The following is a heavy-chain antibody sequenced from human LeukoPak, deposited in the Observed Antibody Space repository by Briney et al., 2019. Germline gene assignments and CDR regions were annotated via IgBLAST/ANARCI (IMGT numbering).Heavy chain of an antibody. V-gene: IGHV4-34*01. D-gene: IGHD1-7*01. Sequence: SETLSLTCAVYGGSFSGYYWGWIRQPPGKGLEWIGEINHSGSTNYNPSLKSRVTISVDTSKNQFSLKLSSVTAADTAVYYCARAPETTPPFDYWGQGTLVTVSS. CDR1: GGSFSGYY. CDR3: ARAPETTPPFDY. J-gene: IGHJ4*02. CDR2: INHSGST.